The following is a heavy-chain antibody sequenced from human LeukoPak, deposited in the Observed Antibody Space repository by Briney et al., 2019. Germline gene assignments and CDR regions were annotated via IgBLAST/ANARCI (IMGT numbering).Heavy chain of an antibody. CDR1: GFTFSNYE. D-gene: IGHD3-3*01. CDR2: ISSRDSII. J-gene: IGHJ3*02. V-gene: IGHV3-48*03. Sequence: PGGSLRLSCAASGFTFSNYEMNWVRQAPGKGLEWVSYISSRDSIIYYADYVKGRFTISRDNAKNSLYLQMNSLRAEDTAVYYCASLGGEWLQQVSFDIWGQGTMVTVSS. CDR3: ASLGGEWLQQVSFDI.